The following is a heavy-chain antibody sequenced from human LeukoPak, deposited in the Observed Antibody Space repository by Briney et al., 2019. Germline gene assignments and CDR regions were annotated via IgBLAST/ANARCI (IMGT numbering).Heavy chain of an antibody. V-gene: IGHV1-2*02. D-gene: IGHD5-12*01. CDR3: ARPPGRDGYNRYDY. CDR1: GYTFTGYY. J-gene: IGHJ4*02. CDR2: IDPNSGAT. Sequence: ASVKVSCKTSGYTFTGYYMHWVRQAPGQGLEWMGWIDPNSGATNYAQKFQGRLTMTSDTSISTAYMEVNRLRPDDTAVYYCARPPGRDGYNRYDYWGQGTLVTVSS.